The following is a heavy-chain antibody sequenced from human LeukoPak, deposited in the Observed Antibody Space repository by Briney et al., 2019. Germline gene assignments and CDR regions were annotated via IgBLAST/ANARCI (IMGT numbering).Heavy chain of an antibody. J-gene: IGHJ4*02. V-gene: IGHV3-23*01. CDR1: GFSFSNYA. CDR2: IRGSGDST. Sequence: GGSLRLSCAASGFSFSNYAMSWVRQVPGKGLEWVSGIRGSGDSTYYVDSVKGRFTISRDNSKNTLYLQMNSLRAEDTAVYYCAKSSPPPLRYWGQGTLVTVSS. CDR3: AKSSPPPLRY.